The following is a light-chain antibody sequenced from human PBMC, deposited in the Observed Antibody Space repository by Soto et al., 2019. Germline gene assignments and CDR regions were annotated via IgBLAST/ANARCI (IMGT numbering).Light chain of an antibody. CDR2: AAS. CDR1: QNINNY. CDR3: QQSHTTPYT. V-gene: IGKV1-39*01. Sequence: DLPMTQSPSSLSASEGDRVTITCRASQNINNYLNWYQHKLGQAPKLLIYAASGLQSGVPSRFIGSGSGTDFTLTITSVQGEDFASYFSQQSHTTPYTFGRGTKLEV. J-gene: IGKJ2*01.